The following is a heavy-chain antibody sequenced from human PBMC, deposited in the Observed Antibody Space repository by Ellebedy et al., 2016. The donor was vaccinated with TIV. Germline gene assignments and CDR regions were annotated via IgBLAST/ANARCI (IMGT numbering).Heavy chain of an antibody. CDR2: IYYSGNT. D-gene: IGHD6-13*01. Sequence: MPSETLSLTCTVSGGSISSSSYYWGWIRQPPGKGLEWIGNIYYSGNTYYNPSLKSRVTMSVDTSKNQFSLKQRSVTAADTAVYYCARVRAAAGMAHFDNWGQGTLVTVSS. CDR3: ARVRAAAGMAHFDN. CDR1: GGSISSSSYY. J-gene: IGHJ4*02. V-gene: IGHV4-39*07.